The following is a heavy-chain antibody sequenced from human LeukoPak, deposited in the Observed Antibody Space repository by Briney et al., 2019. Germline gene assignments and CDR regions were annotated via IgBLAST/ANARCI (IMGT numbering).Heavy chain of an antibody. V-gene: IGHV4-59*01. CDR2: IYYSGST. D-gene: IGHD4-11*01. CDR3: ARSYSNFYYGMDV. Sequence: SETLSLTCSVSGGPISTYYWSWIRQPPGKGLEWIGYIYYSGSTNYNPSLKSRVIISVDTSKNQFSLDLTSVTAADSAVYFCARSYSNFYYGMDVWGQGTTVTVSS. CDR1: GGPISTYY. J-gene: IGHJ6*02.